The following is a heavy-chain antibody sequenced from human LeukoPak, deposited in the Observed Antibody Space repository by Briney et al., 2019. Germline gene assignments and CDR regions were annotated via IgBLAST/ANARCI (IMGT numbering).Heavy chain of an antibody. CDR1: GFTVSRNY. CDR2: IYSGGRT. V-gene: IGHV3-66*01. J-gene: IGHJ5*02. D-gene: IGHD2-21*01. CDR3: ARVRVFAKLSVVRPRVVNCFDP. Sequence: GGSLRLSCAASGFTVSRNYMSWVRQAPGKGLEWVSVIYSGGRTYYADSVKGRFTISRENPENTLYVQMNRLRAEDTAVYYCARVRVFAKLSVVRPRVVNCFDPWGQGALVTVSS.